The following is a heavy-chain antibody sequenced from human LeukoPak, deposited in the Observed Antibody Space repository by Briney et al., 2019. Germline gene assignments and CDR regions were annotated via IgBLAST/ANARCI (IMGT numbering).Heavy chain of an antibody. CDR2: INPNTGGT. D-gene: IGHD6-13*01. J-gene: IGHJ6*02. CDR1: GYSFPAFY. Sequence: ASVRVSCKASGYSFPAFYIHWARQAPGQGLEWMGWINPNTGGTNYAQKFKGRVTMTRDTSIRTSYMELTSLRSDDTAVYYCARERGAAAGRRKKYQYCGLDVWGQGTAVTVFS. CDR3: ARERGAAAGRRKKYQYCGLDV. V-gene: IGHV1-2*02.